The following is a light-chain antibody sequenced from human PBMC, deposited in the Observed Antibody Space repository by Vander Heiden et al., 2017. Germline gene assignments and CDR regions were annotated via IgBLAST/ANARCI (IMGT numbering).Light chain of an antibody. CDR2: NVD. V-gene: IGLV1-44*01. CDR3: ASWDDSLNAYV. CDR1: SSNIGRNT. J-gene: IGLJ1*01. Sequence: QSVLAQPPSASGTPGQTVTISCSGSSSNIGRNTVNWSKQLPGTAPDLLIYNVDQWPSGVPGRVSGSKSGASASLAISDLQSDDEADYYCASWDDSLNAYVFGSGTKVILL.